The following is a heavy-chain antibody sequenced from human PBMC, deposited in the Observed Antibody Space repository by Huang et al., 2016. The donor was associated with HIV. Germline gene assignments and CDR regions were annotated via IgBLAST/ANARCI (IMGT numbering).Heavy chain of an antibody. CDR3: AGNGFTNSWFPSANYFYYIDV. D-gene: IGHD2-8*01. CDR1: GYIFSNYA. CDR2: INARNGST. V-gene: IGHV1-3*01. J-gene: IGHJ6*03. Sequence: QDQLLQSGAEVKKPGASVKVSCRASGYIFSNYAMHWVRPAPGQRPKWMGWINARNGSTKYSRKFQGGVTLSRDTSASTAYLELISLRSEDTAVYYCAGNGFTNSWFPSANYFYYIDVWGKGTTVTVSS.